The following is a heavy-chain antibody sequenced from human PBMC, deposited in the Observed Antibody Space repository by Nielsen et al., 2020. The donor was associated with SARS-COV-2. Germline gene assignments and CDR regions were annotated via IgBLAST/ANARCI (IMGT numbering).Heavy chain of an antibody. CDR1: GFTVTNSY. V-gene: IGHV3-53*01. Sequence: GGSLRLSCAASGFTVTNSYMSWVRQAPGKGLEWVSVIYSGGTTYYADSVQGRFTISRYNSKNMVYLQMNSLRAEDTAMYYCARDPLGIGYFDLWGRGTLVTVSS. J-gene: IGHJ2*01. D-gene: IGHD7-27*01. CDR2: IYSGGTT. CDR3: ARDPLGIGYFDL.